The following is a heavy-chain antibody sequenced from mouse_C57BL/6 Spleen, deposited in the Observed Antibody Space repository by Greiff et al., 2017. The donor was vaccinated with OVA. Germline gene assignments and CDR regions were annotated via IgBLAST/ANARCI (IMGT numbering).Heavy chain of an antibody. CDR3: TSGTAQLYYFDY. Sequence: VQLKQSGTVLARPGASVKMSCKTSGYTFTSYWMHWVKQRPGQGLEWIGAIYPGNSDTSYNQKFKGKAKLTAVTSASTAYMELSSLTNEDSAVYYCTSGTAQLYYFDYWGQGTTLTVSS. D-gene: IGHD3-2*02. V-gene: IGHV1-5*01. J-gene: IGHJ2*01. CDR1: GYTFTSYW. CDR2: IYPGNSDT.